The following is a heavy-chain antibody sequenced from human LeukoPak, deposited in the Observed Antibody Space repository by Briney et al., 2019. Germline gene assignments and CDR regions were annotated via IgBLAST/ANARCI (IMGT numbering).Heavy chain of an antibody. D-gene: IGHD3-22*01. Sequence: GESLKISCTGSGYTFTDYWIGWVRQMPGKGLEWMGIICPGDSYTRYSPSFQGQVTISADKSISTAYLQWSSLKASDTAMYYCARRSYDSSGYHFDYWGQGTLVTVSS. J-gene: IGHJ4*02. V-gene: IGHV5-51*01. CDR2: ICPGDSYT. CDR3: ARRSYDSSGYHFDY. CDR1: GYTFTDYW.